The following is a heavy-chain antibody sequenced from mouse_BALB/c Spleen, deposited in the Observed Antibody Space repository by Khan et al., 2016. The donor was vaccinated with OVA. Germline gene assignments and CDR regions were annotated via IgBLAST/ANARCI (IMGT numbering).Heavy chain of an antibody. J-gene: IGHJ3*01. V-gene: IGHV2-9*02. CDR1: GFSLSNYG. CDR3: ARACYNGAWFAY. Sequence: QVQLKQSGPGLVAPSQTLSITCTVSGFSLSNYGVHWVRQPPGKGLEWLGVIWAGGSTNHNSALMSRPSISKDDSKSQVFLKMNSLQTDDTAMYYCARACYNGAWFAYWGQGTLVTVSA. D-gene: IGHD1-3*01. CDR2: IWAGGST.